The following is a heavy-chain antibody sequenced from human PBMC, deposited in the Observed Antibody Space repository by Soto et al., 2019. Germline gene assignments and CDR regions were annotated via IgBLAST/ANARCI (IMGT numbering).Heavy chain of an antibody. CDR3: ARHSTNTWNTYWLDV. Sequence: SETLSLTCTVSGGSISSYYWSWIRQPPGKGLEWIGYMYNTGSTIYNPSLKSRVTISVDTSKNQFSLKLNSVTAADTAVYYCARHSTNTWNTYWLDVWGQGTTVTVSS. D-gene: IGHD1-1*01. J-gene: IGHJ6*02. V-gene: IGHV4-59*01. CDR1: GGSISSYY. CDR2: MYNTGST.